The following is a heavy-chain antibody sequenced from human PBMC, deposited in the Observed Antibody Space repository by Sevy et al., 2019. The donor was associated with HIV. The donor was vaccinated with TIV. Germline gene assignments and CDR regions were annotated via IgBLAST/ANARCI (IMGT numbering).Heavy chain of an antibody. D-gene: IGHD2-21*01. J-gene: IGHJ4*02. V-gene: IGHV3-30-3*01. CDR1: GFTFSSYA. CDR2: ISYDESNK. Sequence: GGSLRLSCAATGFTFSSYAMHWVRQAPGKGLEWVAVISYDESNKYYVNPVKGRFTISRDNSKNTRYLQMNSLRAEDTAVYYCARPNCGGDGFDYWGQGTLVTVSS. CDR3: ARPNCGGDGFDY.